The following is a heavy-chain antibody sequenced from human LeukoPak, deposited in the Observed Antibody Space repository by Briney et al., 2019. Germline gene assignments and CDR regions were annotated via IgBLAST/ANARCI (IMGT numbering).Heavy chain of an antibody. V-gene: IGHV3-30*18. CDR2: ISYDGSNK. J-gene: IGHJ4*02. CDR3: AKDENYYDSSGYYYFDY. CDR1: GFTFSSYG. D-gene: IGHD3-22*01. Sequence: GGSLRLSCAASGFTFSSYGMHWVRQAPGKGLEWVAVISYDGSNKYYADSVKGRFTISRGNSKNTLYLQMNSLRAEDTAVYYCAKDENYYDSSGYYYFDYWGQGTLVTVSS.